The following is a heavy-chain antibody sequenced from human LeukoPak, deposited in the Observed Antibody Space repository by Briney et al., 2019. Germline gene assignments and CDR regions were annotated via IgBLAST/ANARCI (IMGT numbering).Heavy chain of an antibody. CDR2: IYYSGST. Sequence: SETLSLTCTVSGGSISSSSYYWGWIRQPPGKGLEWIGSIYYSGSTYYNPSLKSRVTISVDTPKNQFSLKLSSVTAADTAVYYCARRYFYDSGGYYYYFDYWGQGTLVTVSS. CDR1: GGSISSSSYY. D-gene: IGHD3-22*01. V-gene: IGHV4-39*01. J-gene: IGHJ4*02. CDR3: ARRYFYDSGGYYYYFDY.